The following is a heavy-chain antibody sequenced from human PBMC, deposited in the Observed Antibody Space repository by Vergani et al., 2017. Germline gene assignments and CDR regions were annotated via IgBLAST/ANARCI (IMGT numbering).Heavy chain of an antibody. Sequence: QVQLVQSGAEVKKAGASVKVSCKASGYTFTSYGISWVRQAPGQGLEWMGWISAYNGNTTYAQKLQGRVTMTTDTSTSTAYMELRSLRSDDTAVYDCARVVVVVAATGGFNWFDPWGQGTLVTVSS. CDR2: ISAYNGNT. CDR3: ARVVVVVAATGGFNWFDP. V-gene: IGHV1-18*04. CDR1: GYTFTSYG. J-gene: IGHJ5*02. D-gene: IGHD2-15*01.